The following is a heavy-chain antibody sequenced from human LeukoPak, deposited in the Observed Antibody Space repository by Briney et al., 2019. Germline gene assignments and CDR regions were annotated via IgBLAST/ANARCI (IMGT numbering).Heavy chain of an antibody. J-gene: IGHJ6*03. V-gene: IGHV5-51*01. CDR1: GYSFTSYW. CDR3: ARHIDGESDFWSPGYYYYVDV. D-gene: IGHD3-3*01. CDR2: IYPGDSDT. Sequence: GESLKISCKGSGYSFTSYWIGWVRQMPGKGLEWMGIIYPGDSDTRYSPSFQGQVTISADKSISTAYLQWSSLKASDTATYYCARHIDGESDFWSPGYYYYVDVWGKGTTVTVSS.